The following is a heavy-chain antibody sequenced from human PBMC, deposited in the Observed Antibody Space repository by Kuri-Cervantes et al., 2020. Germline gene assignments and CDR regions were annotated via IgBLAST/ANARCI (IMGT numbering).Heavy chain of an antibody. CDR1: GFTFDDYA. Sequence: GGSLRLSCAASGFTFDDYAMHWVRQAPGKGLEWVSSIIDSGGRTYSAESVKGRFTISRDNSKNTLYLQMNSLRAEDTAVYYCARGHYGSSGPPLDIWGQGTMVTVSS. J-gene: IGHJ3*02. V-gene: IGHV3-23*01. CDR2: IIDSGGRT. D-gene: IGHD3-22*01. CDR3: ARGHYGSSGPPLDI.